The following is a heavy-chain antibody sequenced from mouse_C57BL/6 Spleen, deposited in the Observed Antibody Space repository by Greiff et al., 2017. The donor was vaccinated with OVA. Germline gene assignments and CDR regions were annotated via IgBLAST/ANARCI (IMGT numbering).Heavy chain of an antibody. J-gene: IGHJ2*01. Sequence: QVQLQQPGAELVKPGASVKLSCKASGYTFTSYWMHWVKQRPGQGLEWIGMIHPNSGSTNYNEKFKSKATLTVDKSSSTAYMQLSSLTSGDSAVYYCARYKLTGGEYYFDDWGQGTTLTVSS. V-gene: IGHV1-64*01. CDR3: ARYKLTGGEYYFDD. CDR1: GYTFTSYW. D-gene: IGHD4-1*01. CDR2: IHPNSGST.